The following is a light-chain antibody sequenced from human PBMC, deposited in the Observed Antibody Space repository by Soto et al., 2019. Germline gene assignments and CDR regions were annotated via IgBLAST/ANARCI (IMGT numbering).Light chain of an antibody. CDR2: RTF. V-gene: IGKV3-20*01. Sequence: EIVLTQSPGTLSLSPGERATLSCRASQSIASSYLAWYQQKPGQPPRLLLDRTFNRATGIPDRFSGSGSGTDFPLTISRLEPEDFAVYFCQQFSRPPLTFGGGPKVEI. CDR1: QSIASSY. J-gene: IGKJ4*01. CDR3: QQFSRPPLT.